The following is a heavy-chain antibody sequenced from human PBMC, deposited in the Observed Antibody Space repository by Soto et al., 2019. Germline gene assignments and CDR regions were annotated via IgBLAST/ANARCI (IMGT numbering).Heavy chain of an antibody. J-gene: IGHJ5*01. D-gene: IGHD6-19*01. CDR3: DKHRECENNNGWQQGS. CDR1: GFRFIVYC. CDR2: ISNDGSNK. Sequence: GGSXRLCCAASGFRFIVYCIHLFRHAPGKGLECLAAISNDGSNKYYGDSVKGRFIISRDNSKKTLYLQINSLRAEDKAVYYCDKHRECENNNGWQQGSCGHGTQVTVYS. V-gene: IGHV3-30*18.